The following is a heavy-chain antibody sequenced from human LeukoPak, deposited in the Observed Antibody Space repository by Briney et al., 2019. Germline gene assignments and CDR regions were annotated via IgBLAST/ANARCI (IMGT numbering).Heavy chain of an antibody. CDR3: ARDGMITFGGVIARGNQDFDY. CDR1: GFTFSSYE. D-gene: IGHD3-16*02. J-gene: IGHJ4*02. V-gene: IGHV3-48*03. Sequence: HPGGSLRLSCAASGFTFSSYEMNWVRQAPGKGLEWVSYISSSGSTIYYADSVKGRFTISRDNAKNSLYLQMNSLRAEDTAVYYCARDGMITFGGVIARGNQDFDYWGQGTLVTVSS. CDR2: ISSSGSTI.